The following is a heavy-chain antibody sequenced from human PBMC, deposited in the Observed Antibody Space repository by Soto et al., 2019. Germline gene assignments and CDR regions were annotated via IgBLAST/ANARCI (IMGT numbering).Heavy chain of an antibody. V-gene: IGHV4-34*01. Sequence: SETLSLTSAFHGGSFTGYYWSWIPQPPGKGLEWIGEIDHSGSTNYNPSLKSRVTISVDTSKNQFSLKLSSVTAADTAVYYCARGDNYYDSSGYYPWGQGTLVTVSS. CDR2: IDHSGST. CDR3: ARGDNYYDSSGYYP. CDR1: GGSFTGYY. D-gene: IGHD3-22*01. J-gene: IGHJ5*02.